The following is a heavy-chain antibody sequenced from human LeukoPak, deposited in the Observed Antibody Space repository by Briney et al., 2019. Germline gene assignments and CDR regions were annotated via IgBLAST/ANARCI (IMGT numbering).Heavy chain of an antibody. D-gene: IGHD3-22*01. Sequence: GASVKVSCKASGYTFTSYGISWVRQAPGQGLEWMGWISAYNGNTNYAQKLQGRVTMTTDTSTSTAYMDLRSLKSDDTAVYYCASLKNYYDSSGYLVTDAFDIWGQGTMVTVSS. CDR2: ISAYNGNT. CDR3: ASLKNYYDSSGYLVTDAFDI. V-gene: IGHV1-18*01. CDR1: GYTFTSYG. J-gene: IGHJ3*02.